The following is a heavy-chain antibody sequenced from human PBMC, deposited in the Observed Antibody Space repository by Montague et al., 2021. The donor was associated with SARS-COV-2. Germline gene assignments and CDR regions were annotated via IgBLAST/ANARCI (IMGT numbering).Heavy chain of an antibody. Sequence: SETLSLTCAVYRGSFSDYYWTWIRQSPEKGLEWIGKISHIEDTNSNPSPTIQFPMSMETSNNQFSLRLDSVTAADTAVYYCARDRLVDRARRTGAWIGPWGPGNPGHRLR. D-gene: IGHD3-10*01. CDR3: ARDRLVDRARRTGAWIGP. J-gene: IGHJ5*02. CDR1: RGSFSDYY. V-gene: IGHV4-34*01. CDR2: ISHIEDT.